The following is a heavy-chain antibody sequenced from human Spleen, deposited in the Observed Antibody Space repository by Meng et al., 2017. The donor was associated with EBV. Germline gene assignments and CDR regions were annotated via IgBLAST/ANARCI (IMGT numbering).Heavy chain of an antibody. J-gene: IGHJ4*02. D-gene: IGHD3-10*01. CDR3: ARLFYYGSGRLKFDF. CDR1: GGPLRVASHY. Sequence: PTCVVSGGPLRVASHYWTWIRQPPGKALEWIGYIHYSGNPIYTSSLKRRVTISVDMSKNQFSLRLSSVTAADTAVYYCARLFYYGSGRLKFDFWGQGTLVTVSS. V-gene: IGHV4-61*01. CDR2: IHYSGNP.